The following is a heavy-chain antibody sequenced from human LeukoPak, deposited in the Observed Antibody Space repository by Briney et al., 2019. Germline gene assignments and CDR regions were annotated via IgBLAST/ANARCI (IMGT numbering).Heavy chain of an antibody. V-gene: IGHV1-69*04. CDR1: GGTFSSYA. CDR2: IIPIFGIA. J-gene: IGHJ4*02. CDR3: ARDSTGTSESDY. Sequence: SVKVSCKASGGTFSSYAISWVRQAPGQGLEWMGRIIPIFGIANYAQKFQGRVTITADKSTSTAYMELSSLRSEDTAVYYCARDSTGTSESDYWGQGNLVTVSS. D-gene: IGHD1-1*01.